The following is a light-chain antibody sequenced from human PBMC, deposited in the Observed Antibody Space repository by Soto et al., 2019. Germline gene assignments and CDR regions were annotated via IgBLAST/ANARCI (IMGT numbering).Light chain of an antibody. J-gene: IGKJ1*01. CDR1: QSVSSN. Sequence: EIVMTQSPATLSVSPGERATLSCRASQSVSSNLAWYQQKPGQATRLLIYGASTRATGIPARFSGSGSGTEFTLTISSLQSEDFAVYYCQQYNNWWTFGQGTKVEIQ. V-gene: IGKV3-15*01. CDR3: QQYNNWWT. CDR2: GAS.